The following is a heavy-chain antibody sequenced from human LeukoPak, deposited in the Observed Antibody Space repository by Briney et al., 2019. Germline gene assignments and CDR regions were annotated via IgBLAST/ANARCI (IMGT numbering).Heavy chain of an antibody. CDR1: GLSFSGYW. V-gene: IGHV3-74*01. J-gene: IGHJ4*02. CDR3: ARDPDLSGYSFFDY. D-gene: IGHD3-22*01. CDR2: IKSDGSST. Sequence: GGSLRLSCAASGLSFSGYWMHWVRQAPGKGLVWVSRIKSDGSSTTYVDSVKGRFTISRDNAKNTLYPQMNSLRAEDTAVYYCARDPDLSGYSFFDYWGKGTLVTVSS.